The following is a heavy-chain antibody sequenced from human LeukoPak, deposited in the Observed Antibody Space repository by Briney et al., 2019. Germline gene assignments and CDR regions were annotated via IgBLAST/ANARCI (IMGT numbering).Heavy chain of an antibody. J-gene: IGHJ6*02. CDR1: GFTFSSYA. Sequence: GRSLRLSCAASGFTFSSYAMHWVRQAPGKGLEWVAVISYDGSNKYYADSVKGRFTISRDNSKNTLYLQMNSLRAEDTAVYYCARELYYYGSGSYSVGYYYYGMDVWGQGTTVTVSS. CDR2: ISYDGSNK. V-gene: IGHV3-30-3*01. D-gene: IGHD3-10*01. CDR3: ARELYYYGSGSYSVGYYYYGMDV.